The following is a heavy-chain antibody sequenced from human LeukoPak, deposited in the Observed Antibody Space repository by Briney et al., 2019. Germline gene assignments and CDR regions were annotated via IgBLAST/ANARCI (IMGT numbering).Heavy chain of an antibody. V-gene: IGHV4-59*01. CDR2: IYYSGST. CDR1: GGSISSYY. Sequence: SETLSLTCTVSGGSISSYYWSWIRQPPGKGLEWIGYIYYSGSTNYNPSLKSRVTISVDTSKNQFSLKLSSVTAADTAVYYCARVEVVTLSVDYWGQGTLVTVSS. CDR3: ARVEVVTLSVDY. D-gene: IGHD4-23*01. J-gene: IGHJ4*02.